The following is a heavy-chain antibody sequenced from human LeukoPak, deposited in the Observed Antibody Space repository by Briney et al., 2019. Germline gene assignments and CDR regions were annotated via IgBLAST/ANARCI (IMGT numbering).Heavy chain of an antibody. CDR2: IWYDGSNK. D-gene: IGHD3-10*01. CDR1: GFTFSTYG. V-gene: IGHV3-33*01. J-gene: IGHJ5*02. CDR3: ARDRDANWFDP. Sequence: PGGSLRLSCAASGFTFSTYGMHWVRQAPGKGLEWVAVIWYDGSNKYYADSVKGRFTISRDNSKNTLYLQMNSLRAEDTAVYYCARDRDANWFDPWGQGTLVTVSS.